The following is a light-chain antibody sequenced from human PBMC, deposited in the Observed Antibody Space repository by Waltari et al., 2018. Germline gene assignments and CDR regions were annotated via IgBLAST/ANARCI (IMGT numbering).Light chain of an antibody. J-gene: IGLJ3*02. CDR2: KGS. V-gene: IGLV8-61*01. Sequence: QTVVTQEPSLSVSPGGTVTLTCALSSGSLSSTSYATWYRQTPGQAPRTLVYKGSSRSFGVPDRFSGSVLGNKAALTIMGAQADDESDYFCSVYMGSGIWVFGGGTKLTVL. CDR3: SVYMGSGIWV. CDR1: SGSLSSTSY.